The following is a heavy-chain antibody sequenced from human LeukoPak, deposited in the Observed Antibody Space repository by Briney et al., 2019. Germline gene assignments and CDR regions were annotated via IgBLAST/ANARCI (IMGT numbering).Heavy chain of an antibody. Sequence: ESLKISCKGSGYSFTTYWIGWVRQMPGKGLEWIGLIYPGDFHTRYSPSFQGQVTISADKSISTAYLQWSSLKSSDTAMYYCARAHTMKDYFDYWGQGTLVTVSS. CDR1: GYSFTTYW. V-gene: IGHV5-51*01. CDR3: ARAHTMKDYFDY. J-gene: IGHJ4*02. D-gene: IGHD2-2*01. CDR2: IYPGDFHT.